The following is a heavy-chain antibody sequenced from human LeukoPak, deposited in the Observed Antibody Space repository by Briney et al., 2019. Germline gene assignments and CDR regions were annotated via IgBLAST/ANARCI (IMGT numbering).Heavy chain of an antibody. J-gene: IGHJ4*02. CDR3: TRESGAFSPFGF. V-gene: IGHV4-4*02. CDR2: VHRSGAT. D-gene: IGHD1-26*01. CDR1: GGSITTTNW. Sequence: SETLSLTCAVSGGSITTTNWWSWVRHPPGKGLEWIGEVHRSGATNYKPSLESRVSMSIDTSKNHFSLEVTSLTAADTAIYYCTRESGAFSPFGFWGQGTLLTVSS.